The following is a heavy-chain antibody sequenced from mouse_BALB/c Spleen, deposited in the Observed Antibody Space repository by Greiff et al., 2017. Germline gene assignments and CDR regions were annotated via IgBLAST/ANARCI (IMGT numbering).Heavy chain of an antibody. Sequence: EVMLVESGGGLVKPGGSLKLSCAASGFTFSSYAMSWVRQSPEKRLEWVAEISSGGSYTYYPDTVTGRFTIPRDNAKNTLYLEMSSLRSEDTAMYYCARKEREKAWFAYGGQGTLVTGSA. CDR2: ISSGGSYT. J-gene: IGHJ3*01. CDR1: GFTFSSYA. V-gene: IGHV5-9-4*01. CDR3: ARKEREKAWFAY.